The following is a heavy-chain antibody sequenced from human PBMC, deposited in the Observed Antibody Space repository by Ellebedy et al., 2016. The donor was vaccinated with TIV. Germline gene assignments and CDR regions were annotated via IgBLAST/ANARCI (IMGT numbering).Heavy chain of an antibody. CDR2: IYSTGNP. CDR1: GFTVSHNY. J-gene: IGHJ4*02. V-gene: IGHV3-66*04. CDR3: ARRSDHSSPRDY. Sequence: PGGSLRLSCTASGFTVSHNYMVWVRQAPGKGPEWVSVIYSTGNPNYADSVKGRFTVSRDSSKNTLFLHMNNLRAEDTAVYYCARRSDHSSPRDYWGQGTLVTVSS. D-gene: IGHD1-14*01.